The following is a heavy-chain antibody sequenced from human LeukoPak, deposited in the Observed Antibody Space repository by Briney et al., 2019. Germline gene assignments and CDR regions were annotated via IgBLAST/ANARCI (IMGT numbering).Heavy chain of an antibody. V-gene: IGHV1-2*02. CDR1: GYTFIDYY. CDR2: INSNSGGT. D-gene: IGHD6-13*01. Sequence: ASVKVSCKASGYTFIDYYMYWVRQAPGQGLEWKGWINSNSGGTNSAQKFQGRVTMTRDTSISTVYMELSRLRSDDTAVYYCARLPAGYSSSWTDYWGQGTLVTVSS. J-gene: IGHJ4*02. CDR3: ARLPAGYSSSWTDY.